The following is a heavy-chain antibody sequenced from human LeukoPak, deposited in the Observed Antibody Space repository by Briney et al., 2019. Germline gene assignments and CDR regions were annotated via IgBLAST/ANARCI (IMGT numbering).Heavy chain of an antibody. D-gene: IGHD4-23*01. CDR1: GYSFTSYW. V-gene: IGHV5-51*01. CDR3: ASLGYGGNSVGAFDI. Sequence: GESLKISCKGSGYSFTSYWIGWVRQMPGKGQEWMGIIYPGDSDTRYSPSFQGQVTISADKSISTAYLQWSSLKASDTAMYYCASLGYGGNSVGAFDIWGQGTMVTVSS. CDR2: IYPGDSDT. J-gene: IGHJ3*02.